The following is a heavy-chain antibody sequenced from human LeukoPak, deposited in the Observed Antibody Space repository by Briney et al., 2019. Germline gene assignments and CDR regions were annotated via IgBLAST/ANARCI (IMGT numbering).Heavy chain of an antibody. CDR1: GGSISSSSYY. V-gene: IGHV4-39*01. CDR2: IYYSGST. D-gene: IGHD3-9*01. CDR3: ARLGSFDILTGYFN. Sequence: SETLSLTCTVSGGSISSSSYYWGWIRQPPGKGLKWIGSIYYSGSTYYNPSLKSRVTISVDTSKNQFSLKLSSVTAADTAVYYCARLGSFDILTGYFNWGQGTLVTVSS. J-gene: IGHJ4*02.